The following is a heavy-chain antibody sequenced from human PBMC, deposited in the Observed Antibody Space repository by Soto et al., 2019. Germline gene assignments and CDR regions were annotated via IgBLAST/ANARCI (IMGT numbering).Heavy chain of an antibody. V-gene: IGHV4-59*01. D-gene: IGHD6-13*01. CDR2: IYYSGST. J-gene: IGHJ4*02. CDR1: GGSISSYY. CDR3: ATEKQLVRYFDY. Sequence: SETLSLTCTVSGGSISSYYWSWIRQPPGKGLEWIGYIYYSGSTNYNPSLKSRVTISVDTSKNQFSLKLSSVTAADTAVYYCATEKQLVRYFDYWGQGTPVTVSS.